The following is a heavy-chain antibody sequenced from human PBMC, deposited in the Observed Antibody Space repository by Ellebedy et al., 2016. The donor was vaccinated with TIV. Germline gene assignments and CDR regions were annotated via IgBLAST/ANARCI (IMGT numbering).Heavy chain of an antibody. D-gene: IGHD5-18*01. J-gene: IGHJ4*02. CDR2: IWSDGNNK. Sequence: PGGSLRLSCAASGFTFGTFGIHWVRQAPGKGLEWVAVIWSDGNNKYYADFMKGRFTVSRDNSKNTSYLQMNSLRADDTAVYYCARVHCGSVSCYGWDLDYWGQGTLVTVSS. V-gene: IGHV3-33*08. CDR3: ARVHCGSVSCYGWDLDY. CDR1: GFTFGTFG.